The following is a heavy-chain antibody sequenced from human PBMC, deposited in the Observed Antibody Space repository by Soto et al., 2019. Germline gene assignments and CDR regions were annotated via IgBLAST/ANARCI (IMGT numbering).Heavy chain of an antibody. D-gene: IGHD2-2*01. Sequence: GGSLRLSCAASGLSFTESWMSWVRQAPGKGLEWVANINQAGSTKYYVDSVKGRFTISRDNAKSSLYLQMNSLRAEDTAVYYCARDLGPPYCSSTSRTGVYFMDVWGKGTTVTVSS. CDR3: ARDLGPPYCSSTSRTGVYFMDV. V-gene: IGHV3-7*01. J-gene: IGHJ6*03. CDR2: INQAGSTK. CDR1: GLSFTESW.